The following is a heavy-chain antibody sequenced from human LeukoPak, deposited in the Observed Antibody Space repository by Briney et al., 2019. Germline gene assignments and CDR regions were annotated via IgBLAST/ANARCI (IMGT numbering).Heavy chain of an antibody. CDR2: IYYSGST. J-gene: IGHJ4*02. D-gene: IGHD5-18*01. CDR1: GGSISSYY. CDR3: ARGTTAMVNLDY. Sequence: PSETLSLTCTVSGGSISSYYWSWIRQPPGKGLEWIGYIYYSGSTNYNPSLKSRVTISVDTSKNQFSLKLSSVTAADTAVYYCARGTTAMVNLDYWGQGTLVTVSS. V-gene: IGHV4-59*01.